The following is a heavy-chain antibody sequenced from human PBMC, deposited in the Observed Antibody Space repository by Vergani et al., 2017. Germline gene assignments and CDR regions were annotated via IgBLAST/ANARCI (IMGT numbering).Heavy chain of an antibody. Sequence: QVQLQESGPGLVKPSGTLSLTCAVSGGSIRSSNWWCWIRPPPGKGLEWIGEIYHSGSTNYNPSLKSRVTISVDKSKNQFSLKLTSVTAADTAVYYCARVRYDSSGYSLDYWGQGTLVTVSS. J-gene: IGHJ4*02. CDR2: IYHSGST. CDR3: ARVRYDSSGYSLDY. CDR1: GGSIRSSNW. V-gene: IGHV4-4*02. D-gene: IGHD3-22*01.